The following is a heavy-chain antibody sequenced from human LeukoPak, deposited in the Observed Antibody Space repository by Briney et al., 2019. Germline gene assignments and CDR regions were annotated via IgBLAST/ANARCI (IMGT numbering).Heavy chain of an antibody. D-gene: IGHD4-17*01. Sequence: SETLSLTCAVYGGSFSGYYWSWIRQPPGKGLEWIGEINHSGSTNYNPSLKSRVTISVDTSKNQFSLKLSSVTAADTAVYYCARGNDYGDYGGVKDSYFDYWGQGTLVTVSS. CDR3: ARGNDYGDYGGVKDSYFDY. J-gene: IGHJ4*02. CDR2: INHSGST. CDR1: GGSFSGYY. V-gene: IGHV4-34*01.